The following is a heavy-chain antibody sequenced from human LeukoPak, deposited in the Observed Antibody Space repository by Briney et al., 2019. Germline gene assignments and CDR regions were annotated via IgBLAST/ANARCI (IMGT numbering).Heavy chain of an antibody. D-gene: IGHD2-2*01. CDR1: GGSFSGYY. J-gene: IGHJ5*02. CDR3: ARGLRRASSSTTQPAQNWFDP. Sequence: SETLSLTCAVYGGSFSGYYWSWIRQPPGEGLEWIGEINHSGSTNYNPSLKSRVTISVDTSKNQFSLKLSSVTAADTAVYYCARGLRRASSSTTQPAQNWFDPWGQGTLVTVSS. CDR2: INHSGST. V-gene: IGHV4-34*01.